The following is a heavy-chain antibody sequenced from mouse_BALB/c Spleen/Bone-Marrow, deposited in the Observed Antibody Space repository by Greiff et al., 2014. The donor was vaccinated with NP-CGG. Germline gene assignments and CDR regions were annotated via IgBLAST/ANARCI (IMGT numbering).Heavy chain of an antibody. V-gene: IGHV3-1*02. D-gene: IGHD2-1*01. CDR3: ARRNGNYYFDY. CDR2: IHYSGTT. CDR1: GYSITSGYS. J-gene: IGHJ2*01. Sequence: VQLQQPGPGLVKPSQSLSLTCTVTGYSITSGYSWHWIRQFPGNKLEWMGYIHYSGTTNYNPSLKSRISITRDTSKNQFFLQLNSVTTEDTATYYCARRNGNYYFDYWGQGTTLTVSS.